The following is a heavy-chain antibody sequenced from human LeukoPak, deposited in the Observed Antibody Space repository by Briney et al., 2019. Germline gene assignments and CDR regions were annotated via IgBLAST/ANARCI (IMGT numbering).Heavy chain of an antibody. D-gene: IGHD4-17*01. J-gene: IGHJ3*02. CDR3: AKGLTVNDAFDI. CDR1: GFTFSSYA. Sequence: SGGSLRLSCAASGFTFSSYAMSWVRQAPGKGLEWVSAISGSGGSTYYADSVKGGFTISRDNSKNTLYLQMNSLRAEDTAVYYCAKGLTVNDAFDIWGQGTMVTVSS. V-gene: IGHV3-23*01. CDR2: ISGSGGST.